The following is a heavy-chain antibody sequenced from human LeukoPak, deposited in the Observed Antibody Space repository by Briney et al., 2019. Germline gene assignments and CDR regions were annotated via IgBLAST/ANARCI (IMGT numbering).Heavy chain of an antibody. V-gene: IGHV3-74*01. Sequence: GGSLRLSCAASGFTFSRYWMHWVRQAPGKGLVWVSRINSDGSFTTYADSVEGRFTISRDNAKNTLYLQMNSLRAEDTAVYYCAKYVSAKGPPYALDVWGQGTTVTVSS. D-gene: IGHD2/OR15-2a*01. CDR3: AKYVSAKGPPYALDV. CDR1: GFTFSRYW. J-gene: IGHJ6*02. CDR2: INSDGSFT.